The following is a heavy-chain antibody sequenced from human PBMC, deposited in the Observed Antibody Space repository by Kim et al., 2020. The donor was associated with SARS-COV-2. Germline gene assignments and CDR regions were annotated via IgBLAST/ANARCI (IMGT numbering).Heavy chain of an antibody. CDR1: GYTFTSYA. CDR3: AREGVVVVAARRYWFDP. Sequence: ASVKVSCKASGYTFTSYAMHWVRQAPGQRLEWMGWINAGNGNTKYSQKFQGRVTITRDTSASTAYMELSSLRSEDTAVYYCAREGVVVVAARRYWFDPWGQGTLVTVSS. CDR2: INAGNGNT. V-gene: IGHV1-3*01. J-gene: IGHJ5*02. D-gene: IGHD2-15*01.